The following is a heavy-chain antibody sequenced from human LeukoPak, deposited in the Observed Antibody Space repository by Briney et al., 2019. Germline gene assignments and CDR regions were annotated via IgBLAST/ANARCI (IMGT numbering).Heavy chain of an antibody. V-gene: IGHV4-4*09. D-gene: IGHD1-26*01. CDR1: GASISNYY. Sequence: SETLSLTCTVSGASISNYYWSWIRQTPEKGLEWMGHIHTGGASRYYPSLESRLTLSIDTSRNHLSLKLTSVTAADTAVYFCARLGSYHDFWGQGALVTVSS. CDR3: ARLGSYHDF. CDR2: IHTGGAS. J-gene: IGHJ4*02.